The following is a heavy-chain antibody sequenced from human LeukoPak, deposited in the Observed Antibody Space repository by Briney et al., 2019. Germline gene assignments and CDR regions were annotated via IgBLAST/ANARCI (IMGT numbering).Heavy chain of an antibody. J-gene: IGHJ6*02. Sequence: GGSLRLSCAASGFTFSSYSMNWVRQAPGKGLEWVSSISSSSSYIYYADSVKGRFTISRDNAKNSLYLQMNSLRAEDTAVHYCARDRYSSGWYVYYGMDVWGQGTTVTVSS. V-gene: IGHV3-21*01. D-gene: IGHD6-19*01. CDR2: ISSSSSYI. CDR3: ARDRYSSGWYVYYGMDV. CDR1: GFTFSSYS.